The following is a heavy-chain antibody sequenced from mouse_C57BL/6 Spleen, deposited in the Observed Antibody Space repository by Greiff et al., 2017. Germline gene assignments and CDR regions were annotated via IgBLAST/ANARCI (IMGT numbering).Heavy chain of an antibody. CDR3: ARGGITTVVAPFDY. D-gene: IGHD1-1*01. CDR1: GFTFSSYA. J-gene: IGHJ2*01. V-gene: IGHV5-4*03. CDR2: ISDGGSYT. Sequence: EVKLVESGGGLVKPGGSLKLSCAASGFTFSSYAMSWVRQTPEKRLEWVATISDGGSYTYYPDNVKGRFTISRDNAKNNLYLQMSHLKSEDTAMYYCARGGITTVVAPFDYWGQGTTLTVSS.